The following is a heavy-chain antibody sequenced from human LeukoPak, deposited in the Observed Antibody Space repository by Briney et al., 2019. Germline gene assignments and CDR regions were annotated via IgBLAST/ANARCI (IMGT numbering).Heavy chain of an antibody. CDR3: ARGSPGY. CDR1: GFTFSNYE. V-gene: IGHV3-48*03. CDR2: ITSSGNTI. J-gene: IGHJ4*02. Sequence: PGGSLRLSCAASGFTFSNYEMNWVRQAPGKGLERVSYITSSGNTIYYANSVKGPFTISRDNATNSPYLQINSLRAEDTAVYYCARGSPGYWGQGTLVTVSS.